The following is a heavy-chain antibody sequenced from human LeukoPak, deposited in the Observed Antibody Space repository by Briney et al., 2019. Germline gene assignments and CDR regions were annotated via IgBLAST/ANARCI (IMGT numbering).Heavy chain of an antibody. CDR2: INPNSGGT. CDR3: ARIRENVDIVANGEGYYFDY. Sequence: VASVKVSCKASGYTFTGYYMHWVRQAPGQGLKWMGWINPNSGGTNYAQKFQGRVTMTRDTSISTAYMELSRLRSDDTAVYYCARIRENVDIVANGEGYYFDYWGQGTLVTVSS. J-gene: IGHJ4*02. D-gene: IGHD5-12*01. CDR1: GYTFTGYY. V-gene: IGHV1-2*02.